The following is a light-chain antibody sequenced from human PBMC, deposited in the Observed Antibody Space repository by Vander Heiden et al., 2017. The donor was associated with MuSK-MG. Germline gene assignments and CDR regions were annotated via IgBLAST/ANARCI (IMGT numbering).Light chain of an antibody. J-gene: IGLJ2*01. CDR2: EVN. Sequence: QSALTQPPSASGSPGQSVTISCTGTSSDVGDYNYVSWYQQHPGRAPILMIYEVNKRPSGVPDRFSGSKSGNTASLTVSGLQAEDEAHYYCSSYAGSNNLIFGGGTKVTVL. V-gene: IGLV2-8*01. CDR1: SSDVGDYNY. CDR3: SSYAGSNNLI.